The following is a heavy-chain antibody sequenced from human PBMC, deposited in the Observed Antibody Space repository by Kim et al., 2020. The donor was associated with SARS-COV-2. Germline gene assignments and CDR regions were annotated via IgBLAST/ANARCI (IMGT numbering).Heavy chain of an antibody. Sequence: YADSEKGRLTHSRENSKNSLYLQMNSLRTEDTALYYCAKDRGYSYGYHYWGQGTLVTVSS. D-gene: IGHD5-18*01. CDR3: AKDRGYSYGYHY. V-gene: IGHV3-43*01. J-gene: IGHJ4*02.